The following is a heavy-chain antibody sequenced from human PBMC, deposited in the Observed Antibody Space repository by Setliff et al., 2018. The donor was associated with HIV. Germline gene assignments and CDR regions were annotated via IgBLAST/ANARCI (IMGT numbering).Heavy chain of an antibody. J-gene: IGHJ4*02. Sequence: SETLSLTCAVYGGSFSGDYWVWIRQSPGKGLEWIGDISQTRNTNYDPSLKSRVIISVDTSNQFSLKLSSVTAADAAVYYCARSPSYRSSWEYYFDYWGQGILVTVSS. CDR2: ISQTRNT. CDR3: ARSPSYRSSWEYYFDY. CDR1: GGSFSGDY. D-gene: IGHD6-13*01. V-gene: IGHV4-34*01.